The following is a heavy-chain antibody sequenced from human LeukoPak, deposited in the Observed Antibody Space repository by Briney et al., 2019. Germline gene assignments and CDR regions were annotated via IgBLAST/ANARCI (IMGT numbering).Heavy chain of an antibody. D-gene: IGHD4-23*01. Sequence: PSETLSLTCTVSGASISNYHWSWIRQPPGKGLEWIGYIYYSGSPNYNPSLKSRVTMSVDMSKNQFSLKLTSVTAADTAVYYCARHDYGRNSPRAYFDHRGQGTLVTVSS. CDR2: IYYSGSP. CDR3: ARHDYGRNSPRAYFDH. J-gene: IGHJ4*02. CDR1: GASISNYH. V-gene: IGHV4-59*01.